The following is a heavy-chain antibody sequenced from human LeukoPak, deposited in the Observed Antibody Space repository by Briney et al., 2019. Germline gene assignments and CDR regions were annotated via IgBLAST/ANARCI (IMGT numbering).Heavy chain of an antibody. CDR3: ARVRYSYGYDY. CDR1: GSSISSYY. Sequence: PSETLSLTCTVSGSSISSYYWSWIRQPPGKGLEWIGYIYYSGSTNCNPSLKSRVTISVDTSKNQFSLKLSSVTAADTAVYYCARVRYSYGYDYWGQGTLVTVSS. D-gene: IGHD5-18*01. V-gene: IGHV4-59*01. CDR2: IYYSGST. J-gene: IGHJ4*02.